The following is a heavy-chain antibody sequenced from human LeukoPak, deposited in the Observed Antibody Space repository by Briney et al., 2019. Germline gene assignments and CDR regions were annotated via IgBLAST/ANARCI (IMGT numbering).Heavy chain of an antibody. CDR2: IYPGDSGT. D-gene: IGHD3-3*01. J-gene: IGHJ4*02. Sequence: GESLKISCKGSGYTFSSYWIGWVRQMPGKGLEWMGVIYPGDSGTRYSPSLQGQVTISVDTSIGTAYLQWSSLKASDTAIYYCARQNDFRLDYWGQGTLVTVSS. CDR1: GYTFSSYW. CDR3: ARQNDFRLDY. V-gene: IGHV5-51*01.